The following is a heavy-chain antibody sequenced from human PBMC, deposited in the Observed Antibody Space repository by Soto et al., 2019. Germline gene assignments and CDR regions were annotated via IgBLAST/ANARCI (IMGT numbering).Heavy chain of an antibody. CDR1: GGTFSSYA. CDR3: ARGGGYCSSTSCTYYYYGMDV. Sequence: QVQLVQSGAEVKKPGSSVKVSCKASGGTFSSYAISWVRQAPGQGLEWMGGIIPIFGTANYAQKFQGRVTITADESTSTAYMELSSLRSEDTAVYYCARGGGYCSSTSCTYYYYGMDVRGQGTTVTVSS. D-gene: IGHD2-2*03. CDR2: IIPIFGTA. V-gene: IGHV1-69*01. J-gene: IGHJ6*02.